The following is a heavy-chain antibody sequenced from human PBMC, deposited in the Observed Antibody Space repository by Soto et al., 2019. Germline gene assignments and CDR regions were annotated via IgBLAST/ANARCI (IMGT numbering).Heavy chain of an antibody. Sequence: SETLSLTCTISGGSINTYYWSWIRQPAGKGLEWIGRIYHSGYTNPNSSLKSRLTMSVDTSKDQFFLRLSSVTAADTAVYYCARVAGAKFGFWGQGILVTVSS. CDR3: ARVAGAKFGF. V-gene: IGHV4-4*07. J-gene: IGHJ4*02. D-gene: IGHD6-19*01. CDR2: IYHSGYT. CDR1: GGSINTYY.